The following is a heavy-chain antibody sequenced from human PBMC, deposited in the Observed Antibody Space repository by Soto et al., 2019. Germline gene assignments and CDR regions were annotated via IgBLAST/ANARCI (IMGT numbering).Heavy chain of an antibody. J-gene: IGHJ5*02. V-gene: IGHV3-11*01. CDR2: ISSSGSTI. Sequence: GGSLRLSCAASGFTFSDYYMSWIRQAPGKGLEWVSYISSSGSTIYYADSVKGRFTISRDNAKNSLYLQMNSLRAEDTAVYYCARGRSSSWHAARFDPWGQGTLVTVSS. CDR3: ARGRSSSWHAARFDP. CDR1: GFTFSDYY. D-gene: IGHD6-13*01.